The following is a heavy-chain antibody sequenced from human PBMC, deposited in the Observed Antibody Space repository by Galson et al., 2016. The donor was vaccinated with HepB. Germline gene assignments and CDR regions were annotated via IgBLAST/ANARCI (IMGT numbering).Heavy chain of an antibody. CDR2: IYYSGST. Sequence: TLSLTCSVSLGSVASNVHFWAWIRQHPGKGLEWIGYIYYSGSTYYNPSLKSRVTISVDTSKNQFSLRLSSVTAAGTAVYYCARAPEWFRANWFDPWGQGTLVTVSS. V-gene: IGHV4-31*03. D-gene: IGHD3-10*01. J-gene: IGHJ5*02. CDR3: ARAPEWFRANWFDP. CDR1: LGSVASNVHF.